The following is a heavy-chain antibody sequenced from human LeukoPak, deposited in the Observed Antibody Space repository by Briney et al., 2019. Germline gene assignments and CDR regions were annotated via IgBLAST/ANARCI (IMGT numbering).Heavy chain of an antibody. CDR2: IYPGDSDT. Sequence: GESLKISCEGSGYRFSTYWIGWVRQMPGKGLEWMGIIYPGDSDTRYSPSFQGQVTISADKSISTAYLQWSSLKASDTAMYYCARHGAIAVAGKSPFDYLGQGTLVTVSS. CDR3: ARHGAIAVAGKSPFDY. J-gene: IGHJ4*02. CDR1: GYRFSTYW. D-gene: IGHD6-19*01. V-gene: IGHV5-51*01.